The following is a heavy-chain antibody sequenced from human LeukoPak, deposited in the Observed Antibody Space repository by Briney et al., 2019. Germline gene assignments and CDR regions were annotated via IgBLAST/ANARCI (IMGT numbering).Heavy chain of an antibody. J-gene: IGHJ4*02. CDR3: ARIAEGTRVDY. CDR2: IDWDDDK. D-gene: IGHD1-14*01. Sequence: SGPALVKPTQTLTLTCTFSGLSLTTSGMRVSWIRQPPGKALEWLARIDWDDDKFYRTSLKTRLTISKDTSKNQVALIITNMDPVDTATYYCARIAEGTRVDYWGQGILVTVPS. V-gene: IGHV2-70*04. CDR1: GLSLTTSGMR.